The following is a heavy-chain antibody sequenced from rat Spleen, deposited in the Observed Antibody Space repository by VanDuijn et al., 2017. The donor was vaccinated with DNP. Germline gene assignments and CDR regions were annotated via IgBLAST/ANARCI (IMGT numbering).Heavy chain of an antibody. CDR3: TSSRDSGYGFAY. CDR2: ISYDGSST. CDR1: GFTFSDYN. Sequence: EVHLVESGGGLVQPGRSLKLSCAASGFTFSDYNMAWVRQAPKKGLEWVAAISYDGSSTYYPDSVKGRFTISRDNAKNTLYLQMNSLRSEDAATYYCTSSRDSGYGFAYWAKALWSLSLQ. V-gene: IGHV5-7*01. J-gene: IGHJ3*01. D-gene: IGHD4-3*01.